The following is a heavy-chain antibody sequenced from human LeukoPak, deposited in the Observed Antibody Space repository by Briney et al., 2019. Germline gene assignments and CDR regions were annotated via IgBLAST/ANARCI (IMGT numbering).Heavy chain of an antibody. CDR1: GGSFSGYY. J-gene: IGHJ5*02. D-gene: IGHD6-13*01. CDR2: INHSGST. V-gene: IGHV4-34*01. CDR3: ARADGTAAVVSFDP. Sequence: SETLSLTCAVYGGSFSGYYWSWIRQPPGKGLEWIGEINHSGSTNYNPSLKSRVTISVDTFKNQFSLKLSSVTAADTAVYYCARADGTAAVVSFDPWGQGTLVTVSS.